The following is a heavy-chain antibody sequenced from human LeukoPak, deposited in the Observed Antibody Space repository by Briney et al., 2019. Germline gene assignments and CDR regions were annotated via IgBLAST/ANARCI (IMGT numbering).Heavy chain of an antibody. CDR3: ARDSLGFSYYYDERDY. CDR2: ISSSSSTI. Sequence: PGGSLGLTCAASGFTFSSYSMNWVRQAPGKGLEWVSYISSSSSTIFYADSVKGRFTISRDNAKNSLYLQMNSLRAEDTAVYYCARDSLGFSYYYDERDYWGQGTLVTVSS. D-gene: IGHD3-22*01. CDR1: GFTFSSYS. J-gene: IGHJ4*02. V-gene: IGHV3-48*04.